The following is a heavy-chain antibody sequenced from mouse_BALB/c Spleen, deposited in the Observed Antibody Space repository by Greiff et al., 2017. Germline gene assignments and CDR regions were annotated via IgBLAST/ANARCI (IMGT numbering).Heavy chain of an antibody. V-gene: IGHV5-6*02. CDR2: ISSGGSYT. D-gene: IGHD2-4*01. CDR1: GFTFSSYG. CDR3: ARHDYDGDVYAMDY. J-gene: IGHJ4*01. Sequence: DVKLVESGGDLVKPGGSLKLSCAASGFTFSSYGMSWVRQTPDKRLEWVATISSGGSYTYYPDSVKGRFTISRDNAKNTLYLQMSSLKSEDTAMYYCARHDYDGDVYAMDYWGQGTSVTVSS.